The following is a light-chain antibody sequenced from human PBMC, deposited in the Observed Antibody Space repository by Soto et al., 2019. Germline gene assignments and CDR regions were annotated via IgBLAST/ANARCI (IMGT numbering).Light chain of an antibody. Sequence: EIVLTQSPATLSLSPGERATLSCRASQSVSRHLAWYQQKPGQAPRLLIYDASNRATGIPARFSGSGSGTDFTLTISSLEPEDFATYYCQQSYSTPYTFGQGTKLEIK. J-gene: IGKJ2*01. CDR2: DAS. V-gene: IGKV3-11*01. CDR3: QQSYSTPYT. CDR1: QSVSRH.